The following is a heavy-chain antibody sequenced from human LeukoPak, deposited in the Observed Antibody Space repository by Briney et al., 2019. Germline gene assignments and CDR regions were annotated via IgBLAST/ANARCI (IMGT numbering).Heavy chain of an antibody. CDR3: AQPTTVTTFTKYYFDH. V-gene: IGHV3-33*06. J-gene: IGHJ4*02. D-gene: IGHD4-17*01. Sequence: GGSLRLSCAASGFTFSSYGMHWVRQAPGKGLEWVAIIWYDGSNEYYADSVKGRFTISRDNAKNSLYLQMNSLRVEDTAVYYCAQPTTVTTFTKYYFDHWGQGTLVTVSS. CDR1: GFTFSSYG. CDR2: IWYDGSNE.